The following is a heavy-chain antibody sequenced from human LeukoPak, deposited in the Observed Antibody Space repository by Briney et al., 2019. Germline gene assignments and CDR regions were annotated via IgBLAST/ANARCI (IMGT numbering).Heavy chain of an antibody. CDR3: AKDKLKGDSSYFDY. D-gene: IGHD1-7*01. Sequence: GGSLRLSCAASGFTFSGYAMSWVRQAPGKGLEWVSAISGSGGSTYYADSVKGRFTISRDNSKNTLYLQMNSLRAEDTAVYYCAKDKLKGDSSYFDYWGQGTLVTVSS. CDR1: GFTFSGYA. J-gene: IGHJ4*02. V-gene: IGHV3-23*01. CDR2: ISGSGGST.